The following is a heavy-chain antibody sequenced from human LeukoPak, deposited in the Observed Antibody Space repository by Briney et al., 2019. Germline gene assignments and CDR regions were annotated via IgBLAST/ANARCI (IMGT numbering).Heavy chain of an antibody. Sequence: ASVKVSCKASGYTFTGYYMHWVRQAPGQGLEGMGWINPNSGGTNYAQKFQGRVTMTRDTSISTAYMELSRLRSDDTAVYYCARVPDFWSGYYYFDYWGQGTLVTVSS. D-gene: IGHD3-3*01. CDR1: GYTFTGYY. V-gene: IGHV1-2*02. J-gene: IGHJ4*02. CDR2: INPNSGGT. CDR3: ARVPDFWSGYYYFDY.